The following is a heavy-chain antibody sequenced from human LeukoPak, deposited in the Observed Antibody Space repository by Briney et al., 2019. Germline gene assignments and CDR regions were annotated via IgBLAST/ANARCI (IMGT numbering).Heavy chain of an antibody. Sequence: GGSLRLSCVVSGFRFSNYWMTWARQAPGKGLEWLSYITADSQTIYYADSVKGRFTISRDNAVNSLYLQMDSLRAEDTALYYCAKTGHYYDLDYWGQGALVTVSS. V-gene: IGHV3-48*01. CDR3: AKTGHYYDLDY. CDR1: GFRFSNYW. D-gene: IGHD3-16*01. CDR2: ITADSQTI. J-gene: IGHJ4*02.